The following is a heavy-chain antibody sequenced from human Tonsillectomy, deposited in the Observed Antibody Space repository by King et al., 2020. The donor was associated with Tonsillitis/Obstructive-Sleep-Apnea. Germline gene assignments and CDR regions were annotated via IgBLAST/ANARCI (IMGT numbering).Heavy chain of an antibody. Sequence: VQLVESGGGLVQPGRSLRLSCEASGFTFGDYVMHWVRQAPGKGLEWVSGIGTAGDPYYPGSGKGRFTISRENAKNSLYLQMNSLRAGDTAVYYCARAYDSSGYYYYGMDVWGQGTTVTVSS. CDR2: IGTAGDP. CDR3: ARAYDSSGYYYYGMDV. CDR1: GFTFGDYV. J-gene: IGHJ6*02. D-gene: IGHD3-22*01. V-gene: IGHV3-13*05.